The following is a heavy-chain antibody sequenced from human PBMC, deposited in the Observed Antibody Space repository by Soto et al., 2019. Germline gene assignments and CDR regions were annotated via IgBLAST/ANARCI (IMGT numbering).Heavy chain of an antibody. V-gene: IGHV3-11*01. CDR3: ARDFTVRGYSYGSIDY. Sequence: QVQLVESGGGLVKPRGSLRLSCAASRFTFSDYYMTWIRRAPGKGLEWVSHISESGSVIYYADSVKGRFTISRDNAKNSLYLQMNSLRVEDTAVYYCARDFTVRGYSYGSIDYWGQGTLVTVSS. CDR2: ISESGSVI. J-gene: IGHJ4*02. CDR1: RFTFSDYY. D-gene: IGHD5-18*01.